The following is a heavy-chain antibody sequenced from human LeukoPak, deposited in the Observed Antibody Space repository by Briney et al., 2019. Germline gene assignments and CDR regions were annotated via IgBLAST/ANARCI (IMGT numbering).Heavy chain of an antibody. J-gene: IGHJ4*02. CDR1: GYTFTGYY. Sequence: ASVKVSCKASGYTFTGYYMHWVRQAPGQGLEWMGWINPNSGGTNYAQKFQGRVTMTRDTSISTAYMELSRLRSDDTAVYYCARDYNVLRFSEWLPTFDYWGQGTLVTVSS. CDR3: ARDYNVLRFSEWLPTFDY. V-gene: IGHV1-2*02. CDR2: INPNSGGT. D-gene: IGHD3-3*01.